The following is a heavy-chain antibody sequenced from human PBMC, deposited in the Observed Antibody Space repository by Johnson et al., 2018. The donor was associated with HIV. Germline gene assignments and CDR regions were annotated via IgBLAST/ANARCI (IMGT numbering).Heavy chain of an antibody. Sequence: VQLVESGGGVVRPGESLRLSCAASGFTFDDYGMSWVRQAPGKGLEWVSGINWNGGSTGYADSVKGRFTISRDNSKNTLYLQRNSLRAEDTAVYYCAKDGSDIVVVPAAPDAFDIWGQGTMVTVSS. CDR2: INWNGGST. V-gene: IGHV3-20*04. J-gene: IGHJ3*02. CDR1: GFTFDDYG. D-gene: IGHD2-2*01. CDR3: AKDGSDIVVVPAAPDAFDI.